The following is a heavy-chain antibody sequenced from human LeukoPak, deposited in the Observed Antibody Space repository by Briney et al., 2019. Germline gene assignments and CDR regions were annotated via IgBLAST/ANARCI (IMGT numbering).Heavy chain of an antibody. V-gene: IGHV4-59*01. Sequence: SETLSLTCTVSGGSISSYYWSWIRQPPGKGLEWIGYIYYSGSTNYNPSLKSRVTISVDTSKNQFSLKLSSVTAAHTAVYYCATAIFGVEFDYWGQGTLVTVPS. D-gene: IGHD3-3*01. CDR2: IYYSGST. J-gene: IGHJ4*02. CDR3: ATAIFGVEFDY. CDR1: GGSISSYY.